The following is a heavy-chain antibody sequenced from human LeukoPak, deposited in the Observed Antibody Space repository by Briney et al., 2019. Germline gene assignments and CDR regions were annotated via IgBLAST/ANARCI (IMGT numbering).Heavy chain of an antibody. CDR1: GGSISSYY. Sequence: SETLSLTCTVSGGSISSYYWSWIRQPAGKGLEWIGRIYTSGSTNYNPSLKSRVTISVDTSKNQFSLKLSSVTAADTAVYYCARRIRGYSYGYVDYWGQGTLVTVSS. D-gene: IGHD5-18*01. CDR3: ARRIRGYSYGYVDY. V-gene: IGHV4-4*07. CDR2: IYTSGST. J-gene: IGHJ4*02.